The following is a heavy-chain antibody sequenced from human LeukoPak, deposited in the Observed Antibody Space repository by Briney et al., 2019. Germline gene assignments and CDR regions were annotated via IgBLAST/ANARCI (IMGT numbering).Heavy chain of an antibody. Sequence: WASVTVSCTASGYTFTSYGISWVRQAPGQGLEWMGRINPNSGGTNYAQKFQARVTMTRDTSISTAYMELSRLRSDDTALYYCARAAYYSDGSGYYLGDWGQGTLVTVSS. J-gene: IGHJ4*02. CDR2: INPNSGGT. CDR3: ARAAYYSDGSGYYLGD. V-gene: IGHV1-2*06. D-gene: IGHD3-22*01. CDR1: GYTFTSYG.